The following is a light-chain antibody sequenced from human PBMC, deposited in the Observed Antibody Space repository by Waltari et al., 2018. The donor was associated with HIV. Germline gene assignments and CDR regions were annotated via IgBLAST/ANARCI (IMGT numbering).Light chain of an antibody. J-gene: IGKJ4*01. CDR2: DAS. V-gene: IGKV1-33*01. CDR1: QDINTY. CDR3: QQYDNLPLT. Sequence: DIQLPQSPSSLSASVGDRVTITCQASQDINTYLNWYQQKPGSAPKLLIYDASNLEMGVPSTFSGSGSGTDFTFTISSLQPADIATYYCQQYDNLPLTFGGGTKVEIK.